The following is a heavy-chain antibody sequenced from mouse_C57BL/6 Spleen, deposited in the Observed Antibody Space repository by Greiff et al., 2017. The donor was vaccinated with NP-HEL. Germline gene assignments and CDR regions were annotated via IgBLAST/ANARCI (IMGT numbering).Heavy chain of an antibody. J-gene: IGHJ4*01. V-gene: IGHV5-12*01. CDR3: ARHSYGIYAMDY. CDR2: ISNGGGST. D-gene: IGHD2-1*01. Sequence: EVKLLESGGGLVQPGGSLKLSCAASGFTFSDYYMYWVRQTPEKRLEWVAYISNGGGSTYYPDTVKGRFTISRDNAKNTLYLQMSRLKSEDTAMYYCARHSYGIYAMDYWGQGTSVTVSS. CDR1: GFTFSDYY.